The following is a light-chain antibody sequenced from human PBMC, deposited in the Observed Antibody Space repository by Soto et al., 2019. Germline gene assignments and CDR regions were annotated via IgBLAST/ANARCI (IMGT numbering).Light chain of an antibody. CDR2: AAS. V-gene: IGKV1-8*01. J-gene: IGKJ1*01. CDR1: QGISSY. CDR3: QQYYSYPLT. Sequence: AILMTHSPSSLSASTGDRVTITCLASQGISSYLAWYQQKPGKAPKLLIYAASTLQSGVPSRFSGSGSGTDFTLTISCLQSEDFATYYCQQYYSYPLTFGQGTKVDI.